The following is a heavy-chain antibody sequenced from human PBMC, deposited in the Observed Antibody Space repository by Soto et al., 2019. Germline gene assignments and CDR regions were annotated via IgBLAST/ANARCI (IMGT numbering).Heavy chain of an antibody. CDR1: GYTFTSYA. Sequence: SVKVSCKASGYTFTSYAISWVRQAPGQGLEWMGGIIPIFGTANYAQKFQGRVTITADESTSTAYMELSSLRSEDTAVYYCARDWINVVVPAAIRFPGMDVWGQGTTVTVSS. CDR2: IIPIFGTA. D-gene: IGHD2-2*02. J-gene: IGHJ6*02. V-gene: IGHV1-69*13. CDR3: ARDWINVVVPAAIRFPGMDV.